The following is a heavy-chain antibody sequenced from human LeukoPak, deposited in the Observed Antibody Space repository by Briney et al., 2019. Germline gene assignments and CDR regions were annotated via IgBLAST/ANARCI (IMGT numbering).Heavy chain of an antibody. D-gene: IGHD3-22*01. V-gene: IGHV3-48*03. CDR1: GFTYRTYE. Sequence: PGGSLRLSCAASGFTYRTYEMNWVRQAPGKGLEWLSCISSSGVTTYYADSVKGQFTISRDNAKNSLYLQMNSLRAEDTAVYYCARGFRVNPPFDYWGQGTLVTVSS. CDR2: ISSSGVTT. J-gene: IGHJ4*02. CDR3: ARGFRVNPPFDY.